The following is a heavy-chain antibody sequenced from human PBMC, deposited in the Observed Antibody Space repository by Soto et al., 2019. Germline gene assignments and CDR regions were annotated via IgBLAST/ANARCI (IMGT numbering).Heavy chain of an antibody. D-gene: IGHD3-22*01. CDR3: AKDPPLDHYYDSSGYSPGNWFDP. Sequence: QSGGSLRLSCAASGFTFSSYAMSWVRQAPGKGLEWVSAISGSGGSTYYADSVKGRFTISRDNSKNTLYLQMNSLRAEDTAVYYCAKDPPLDHYYDSSGYSPGNWFDPWGQGTLVTVSS. J-gene: IGHJ5*02. CDR2: ISGSGGST. CDR1: GFTFSSYA. V-gene: IGHV3-23*01.